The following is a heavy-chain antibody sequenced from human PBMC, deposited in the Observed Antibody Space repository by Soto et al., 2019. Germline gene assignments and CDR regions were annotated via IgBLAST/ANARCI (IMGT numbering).Heavy chain of an antibody. CDR3: ARSTFYFDY. CDR2: ISYDGSNK. J-gene: IGHJ4*02. V-gene: IGHV3-30*14. CDR1: GFTFSSYA. Sequence: HVQLVESGGGVVQPGRSLRLSCAASGFTFSSYAMHWVRQAPGKGLEWVAVISYDGSNKYYADSVKGRFTISRDNSKNTLYLQMNSLRAEDTAVYYCARSTFYFDYWGQGTLVTVSS. D-gene: IGHD1-26*01.